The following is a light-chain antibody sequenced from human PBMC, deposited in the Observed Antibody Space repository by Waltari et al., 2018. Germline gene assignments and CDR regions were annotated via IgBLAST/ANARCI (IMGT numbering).Light chain of an antibody. J-gene: IGKJ4*01. V-gene: IGKV3-11*01. CDR2: DVF. Sequence: VLLQSPATLSLSPGERATLSCRASQSVSSYLVWYQQKPGQAPRLLIYDVFNRATGIPARFSGSGSGTDFTLTISSLEPEDFAVYYCQQRSNWPLAFGGGTKVESK. CDR1: QSVSSY. CDR3: QQRSNWPLA.